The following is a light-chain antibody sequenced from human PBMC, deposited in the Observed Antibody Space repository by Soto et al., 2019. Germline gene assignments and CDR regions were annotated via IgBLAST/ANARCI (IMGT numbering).Light chain of an antibody. J-gene: IGKJ4*01. V-gene: IGKV1-5*03. CDR2: KTS. CDR1: QSLSGW. CDR3: QQFNNWPLT. Sequence: DIQMTQSPSTLSASIGDRGTISCRASQSLSGWLAWYQQKPGKAPSLLIYKTSNLESGVPSRFSGSGSGTEFTLTISSLQPDDFAVYYCQQFNNWPLTFGGGTKVEIK.